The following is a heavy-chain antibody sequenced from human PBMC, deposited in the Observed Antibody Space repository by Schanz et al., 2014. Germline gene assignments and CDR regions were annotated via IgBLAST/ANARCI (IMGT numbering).Heavy chain of an antibody. CDR2: IYINSGST. CDR1: GFTMRNEW. D-gene: IGHD5-12*01. Sequence: EVQLLESGGGLVKPGGSLRLSCAASGFTMRNEWMSWVRQAPGKGLEWVSSIYINSGSTNYADSGKGRFIISRDSSKNTLFLQMNSLRAEDTAVYFCARDEGRDGYNLAFDVWGQGTLVTVSS. CDR3: ARDEGRDGYNLAFDV. J-gene: IGHJ3*01. V-gene: IGHV3-23*01.